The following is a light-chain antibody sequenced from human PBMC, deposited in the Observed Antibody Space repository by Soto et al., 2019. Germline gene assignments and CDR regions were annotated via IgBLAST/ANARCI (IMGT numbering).Light chain of an antibody. Sequence: EIVFTQSPFTLPLCRSEIATLSCRASQSVSNNYLAWYQQKPGQAPRLLIYGASNRATGIPDRFSGSGSGTDFTLTISRLETEDFAVYYCQQYGSSGTFGQGTKVDIK. J-gene: IGKJ1*01. CDR1: QSVSNNY. CDR3: QQYGSSGT. CDR2: GAS. V-gene: IGKV3-20*01.